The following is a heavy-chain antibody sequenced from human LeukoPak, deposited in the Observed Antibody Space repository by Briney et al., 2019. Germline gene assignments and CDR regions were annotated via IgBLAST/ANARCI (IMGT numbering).Heavy chain of an antibody. D-gene: IGHD6-6*01. J-gene: IGHJ4*02. Sequence: ASVKVSCKASGGTFSSYAINWVRQAPGQGLEWMGGIIPIFGTANYAQKFQGRVTITADESTSTAYMELSSLRSEDTAVYYCALEYSSSSPKTTDYWGQGTLVTVSS. CDR2: IIPIFGTA. CDR1: GGTFSSYA. V-gene: IGHV1-69*13. CDR3: ALEYSSSSPKTTDY.